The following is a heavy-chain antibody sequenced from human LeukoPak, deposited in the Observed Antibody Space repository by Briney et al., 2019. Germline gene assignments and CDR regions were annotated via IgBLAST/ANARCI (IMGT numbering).Heavy chain of an antibody. CDR1: GFTFVDYG. Sequence: GGSLRLSCATSGFTFVDYGLSWVRRAPGKGLEWLCAINYNGATTDYAGSVKGRFTISRDNAKNSLYLRMDSLRAEDTALYYCARDRLGPSFSVSHFDLWGQGTLVTVSS. D-gene: IGHD3-3*02. J-gene: IGHJ4*02. CDR3: ARDRLGPSFSVSHFDL. V-gene: IGHV3-20*04. CDR2: INYNGATT.